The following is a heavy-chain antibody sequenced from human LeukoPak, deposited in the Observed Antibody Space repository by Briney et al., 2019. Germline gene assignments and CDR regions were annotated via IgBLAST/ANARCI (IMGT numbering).Heavy chain of an antibody. CDR2: INSDRSST. J-gene: IGHJ5*02. D-gene: IGHD4-17*01. V-gene: IGHV3-74*01. Sequence: GGSLRLSCAPPGFTLSSYWMHWVRQAPRKGRVWVSRINSDRSSTRYADSVKGRFTISTDNANNTLHLQMTSLRAEDKAVYYCARDCGDYVNWFDPWGQGTLVTVSS. CDR3: ARDCGDYVNWFDP. CDR1: GFTLSSYW.